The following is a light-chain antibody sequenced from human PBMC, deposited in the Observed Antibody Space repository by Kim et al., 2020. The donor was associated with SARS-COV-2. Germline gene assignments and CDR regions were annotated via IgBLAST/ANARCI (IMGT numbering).Light chain of an antibody. CDR3: QRNAKTPVT. Sequence: DIVLTQSPGTLSLSPGERATLSCRASQIIRSDYLAWYQQKPGQAPRLLVYETSNRATGIPDRFSGSGSGTDFTLTITRLEPEDFAVYFCQRNAKTPVTFGEGTKVDIK. CDR2: ETS. J-gene: IGKJ1*01. CDR1: QIIRSDY. V-gene: IGKV3-20*01.